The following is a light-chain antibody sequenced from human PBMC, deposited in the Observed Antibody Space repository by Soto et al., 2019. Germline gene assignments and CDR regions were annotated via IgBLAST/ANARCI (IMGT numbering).Light chain of an antibody. J-gene: IGKJ4*01. CDR2: DAS. CDR3: QQYNKLPPIT. Sequence: EIVMTQSPANLSVSSGGRATLSCRARQSVSSNLAWYQQKPGQAPRLLISDASTRAPGIPARFGGSGYGTKFTLTISSLLSEDFAVYYCQQYNKLPPITFGGGTKVEIK. V-gene: IGKV3-15*01. CDR1: QSVSSN.